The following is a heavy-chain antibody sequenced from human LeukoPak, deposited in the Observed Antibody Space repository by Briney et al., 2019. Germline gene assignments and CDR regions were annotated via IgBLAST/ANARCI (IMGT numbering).Heavy chain of an antibody. CDR2: INPGDSNT. D-gene: IGHD2-21*02. Sequence: GESLKISCKGSRYSFPTYWIAWVRQMPGKGLEWMGSINPGDSNTKYSTFFQDQVTISADKAITTAYLQWNSLKPSDTATYYCWRHFTLVSDFSYWGQGSPVTVSS. CDR3: WRHFTLVSDFSY. CDR1: RYSFPTYW. V-gene: IGHV5-51*01. J-gene: IGHJ4*02.